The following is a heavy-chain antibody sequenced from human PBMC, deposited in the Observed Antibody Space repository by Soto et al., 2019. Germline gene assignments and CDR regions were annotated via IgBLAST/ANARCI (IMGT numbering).Heavy chain of an antibody. CDR3: ARDSGTAFDL. CDR2: IWYDGSNK. J-gene: IGHJ3*01. Sequence: QVQLVESGGGVVQPGRSQRLSCAASGFTFSSYGMHWVRQAPGKGLEWVAVIWYDGSNKYYADSVKGRFTISRDNSKNTLYLQMNSLSAEDTAVYYCARDSGTAFDLWGQGTMVTVSS. V-gene: IGHV3-33*01. CDR1: GFTFSSYG.